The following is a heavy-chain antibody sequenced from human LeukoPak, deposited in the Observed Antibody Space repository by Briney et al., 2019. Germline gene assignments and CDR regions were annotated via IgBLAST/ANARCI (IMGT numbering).Heavy chain of an antibody. CDR2: IKPDGSGK. D-gene: IGHD3-3*01. CDR1: GFTFDVYG. V-gene: IGHV3-7*01. J-gene: IGHJ4*02. CDR3: AKDPYDDDFWSGYPYYFDY. Sequence: GGSLRLSCAASGFTFDVYGMSWVRQAPGKGLEWVANIKPDGSGKYYVDSVKGRFTISRDNAKNSLDLQMNGLRVEDTALYYCAKDPYDDDFWSGYPYYFDYWGQGTLVTVSS.